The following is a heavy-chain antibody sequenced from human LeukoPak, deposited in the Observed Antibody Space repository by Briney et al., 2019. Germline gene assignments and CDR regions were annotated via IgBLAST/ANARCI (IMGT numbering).Heavy chain of an antibody. V-gene: IGHV4-39*01. D-gene: IGHD2-8*01. J-gene: IGHJ4*02. CDR2: VYYSGST. CDR3: ARNVSAGYFDY. Sequence: SETLSLTCSVSGGSITCTTHYWAWIRQPPGKGLEWIGSVYYSGSTSYSPSLNSRVTISVDTSKNQFSLRLSSVTAADTAVYYCARNVSAGYFDYWGQGTLVTVSS. CDR1: GGSITCTTHY.